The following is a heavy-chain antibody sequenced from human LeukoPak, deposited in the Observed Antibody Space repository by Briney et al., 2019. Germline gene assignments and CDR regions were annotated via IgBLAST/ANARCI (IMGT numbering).Heavy chain of an antibody. D-gene: IGHD2-8*01. V-gene: IGHV4-4*02. CDR2: TYHDKTT. J-gene: IGHJ4*02. CDR3: VGRGLYGGTWLFEY. Sequence: SGTLSLTRTLSGDSITAPKWWGWVRQAPGEGLEWIGETYHDKTTSFNPSLKSQLTISVDKSANQFFLNLNSVSATDTAVYYCVGRGLYGGTWLFEYWGQGALVTVSS. CDR1: GDSITAPKW.